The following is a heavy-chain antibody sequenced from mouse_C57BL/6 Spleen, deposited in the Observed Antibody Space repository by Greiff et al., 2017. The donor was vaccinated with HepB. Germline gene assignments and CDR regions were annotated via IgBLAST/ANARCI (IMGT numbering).Heavy chain of an antibody. Sequence: EVQLQQSGTVLARPGASVKMSCKTSGYTFTSYWMHWVNQRPGQGLEWIGAIYPGNSDTSYNQKFKGKAKLTAVTSASTAYMELSSLANEDSAVYYCTKDPPYDSDWYFDVWGTGTTVTVSS. D-gene: IGHD2-4*01. CDR3: TKDPPYDSDWYFDV. CDR2: IYPGNSDT. J-gene: IGHJ1*03. V-gene: IGHV1-5*01. CDR1: GYTFTSYW.